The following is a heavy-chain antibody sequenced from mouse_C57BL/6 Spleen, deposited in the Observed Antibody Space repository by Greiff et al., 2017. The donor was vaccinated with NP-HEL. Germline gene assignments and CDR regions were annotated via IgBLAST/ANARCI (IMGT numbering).Heavy chain of an antibody. Sequence: VMLVESGPGLVAPSQSLSITCTVSGFSLTSYAISWVRQPPGKGLEWLGVIWTGGGTNYNSALKSRLSISKDNSKSQVFLKMNSLQTDDTARYYCARIYYDYDGNYFDYWGQGTTLTVSS. J-gene: IGHJ2*01. CDR2: IWTGGGT. CDR1: GFSLTSYA. CDR3: ARIYYDYDGNYFDY. V-gene: IGHV2-9-1*01. D-gene: IGHD2-4*01.